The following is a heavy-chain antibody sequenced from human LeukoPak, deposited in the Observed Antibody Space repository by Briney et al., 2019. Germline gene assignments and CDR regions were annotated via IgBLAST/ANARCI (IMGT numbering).Heavy chain of an antibody. V-gene: IGHV3-30*02. D-gene: IGHD3-22*01. Sequence: GGSLRLSCAASGFTFSNYGMHWVRQAPGKGLEWVAFIRYDGRNKYYADSVKGRFTISRDNSKNTLYLQMNSLRAEDTALYSCARVRVYYYDSSGYNWFDPWGQGTLVTVSS. CDR3: ARVRVYYYDSSGYNWFDP. J-gene: IGHJ5*02. CDR2: IRYDGRNK. CDR1: GFTFSNYG.